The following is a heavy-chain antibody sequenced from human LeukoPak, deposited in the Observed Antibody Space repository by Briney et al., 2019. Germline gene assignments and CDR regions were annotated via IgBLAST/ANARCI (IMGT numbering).Heavy chain of an antibody. J-gene: IGHJ5*02. CDR1: GFTFSSYW. CDR3: ARDDCSSISCYHNWFDP. CDR2: IKQDGSEK. V-gene: IGHV3-7*01. Sequence: PGGSLRLSCAASGFTFSSYWMSWVRQAPGKGPEWVAHIKQDGSEKYYVDSVKGGFTISRDNAKNSLYLQMNSLRAEDTAVYYCARDDCSSISCYHNWFDPWGQGTLVTVSS. D-gene: IGHD2-2*01.